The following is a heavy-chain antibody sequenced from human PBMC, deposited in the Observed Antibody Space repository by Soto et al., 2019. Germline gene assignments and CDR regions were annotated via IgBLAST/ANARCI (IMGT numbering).Heavy chain of an antibody. CDR3: AQRRGFGEFDS. J-gene: IGHJ4*02. D-gene: IGHD3-10*01. V-gene: IGHV2-5*02. CDR1: GFSLSTTGGG. CDR2: IYWDDDK. Sequence: QITLKESGPTLVKPTQTLTLTCTFSGFSLSTTGGGVGWIRQPPGKALEWLALIYWDDDKRYSPSLESRLTRTRDTSKNQVVLTMTNMNPADTATYYCAQRRGFGEFDSWGQGTLVTVSS.